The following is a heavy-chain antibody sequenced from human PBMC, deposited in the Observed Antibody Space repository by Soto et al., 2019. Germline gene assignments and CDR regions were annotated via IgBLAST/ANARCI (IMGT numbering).Heavy chain of an antibody. Sequence: GGSLRLSCAASGFTFSSYWMSWVRQAPGKGLEWVANIKQDGSEKYYVDSVKGRFTISRDNAKNSLYLQMNSLRAEDTAVYYCARRVMVRGYYYYYYYMDVWGKGTTVTVSS. V-gene: IGHV3-7*01. CDR2: IKQDGSEK. CDR1: GFTFSSYW. D-gene: IGHD3-10*01. CDR3: ARRVMVRGYYYYYYYMDV. J-gene: IGHJ6*03.